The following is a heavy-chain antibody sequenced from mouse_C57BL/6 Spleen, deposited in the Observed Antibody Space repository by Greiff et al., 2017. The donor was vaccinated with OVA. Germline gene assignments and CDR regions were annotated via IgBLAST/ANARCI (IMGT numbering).Heavy chain of an antibody. CDR3: AREIYYGNYDFDY. J-gene: IGHJ2*01. Sequence: VMLVESGGGLVKPGGSLKLSCAASGFTFSDYGMHWVRQAPEKGLEWVAYISSGSSTIYYADTVKGRFTISRDNAKNTLFLQMTSLRSEDTAMYYCAREIYYGNYDFDYWGQGTTLTVSS. CDR1: GFTFSDYG. CDR2: ISSGSSTI. V-gene: IGHV5-17*01. D-gene: IGHD2-1*01.